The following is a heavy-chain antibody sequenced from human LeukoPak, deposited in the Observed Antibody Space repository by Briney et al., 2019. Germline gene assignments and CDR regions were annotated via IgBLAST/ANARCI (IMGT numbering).Heavy chain of an antibody. CDR2: ISGSGGSP. V-gene: IGHV3-23*01. Sequence: GGSLRLSCAASGFTFSSYAMSWVRQAPGKGLEWVSGISGSGGSPYYADSVKGRFTISRDNSKNTLYLQINSLRAEDTAVYYCAKDRPYSTVYYFDYWGRGTLVTVSS. D-gene: IGHD6-13*01. CDR1: GFTFSSYA. CDR3: AKDRPYSTVYYFDY. J-gene: IGHJ4*02.